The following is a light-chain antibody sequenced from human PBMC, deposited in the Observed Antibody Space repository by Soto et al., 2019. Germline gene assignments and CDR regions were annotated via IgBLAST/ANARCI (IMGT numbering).Light chain of an antibody. CDR2: DVT. Sequence: QSVLTQPRSVSGSPGQSVTISCTGTSSDIGAYNYVSWYQQPPGRAPKLIIYDVTQRPSGVPDRFSGSKSGNTASLTVSGLQAEDEADYYCSSYAGGNNWVFGGGTKVTVL. CDR3: SSYAGGNNWV. J-gene: IGLJ3*02. V-gene: IGLV2-11*01. CDR1: SSDIGAYNY.